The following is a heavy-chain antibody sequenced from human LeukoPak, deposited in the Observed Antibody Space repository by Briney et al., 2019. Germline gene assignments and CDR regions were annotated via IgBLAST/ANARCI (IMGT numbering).Heavy chain of an antibody. D-gene: IGHD2-2*01. J-gene: IGHJ6*02. Sequence: SVKVSCKASGGTFSSYAISWVRQAPGQELEWMGRIIPILGIANYAQKFQGRVTITADKSTSTAYMELSSLRSEDTAVYYCARVLCSSTSCLHYFYYYGMDVWGQGTTVTVSS. CDR3: ARVLCSSTSCLHYFYYYGMDV. V-gene: IGHV1-69*04. CDR1: GGTFSSYA. CDR2: IIPILGIA.